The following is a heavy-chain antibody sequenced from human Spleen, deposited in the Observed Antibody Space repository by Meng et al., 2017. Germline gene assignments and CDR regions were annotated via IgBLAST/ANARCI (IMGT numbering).Heavy chain of an antibody. CDR2: ISGSGGRT. V-gene: IGHV3-23*01. CDR3: SGHIDY. D-gene: IGHD2-15*01. J-gene: IGHJ4*02. Sequence: GESLKISCAASGFTFSRYAMSWVRQAPGRGLEWVSVISGSGGRTYYADSVKGRFTISRDNSKNTLYLQMNSLKTEDTAVYYCSGHIDYWGQGTLVTVSS. CDR1: GFTFSRYA.